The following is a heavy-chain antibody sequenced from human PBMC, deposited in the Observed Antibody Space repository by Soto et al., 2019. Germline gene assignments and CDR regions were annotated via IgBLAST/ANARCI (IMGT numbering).Heavy chain of an antibody. CDR1: GGTFSSYT. CDR3: ARGGVSDTAMVTHAFDI. CDR2: IIPILGIA. J-gene: IGHJ3*02. V-gene: IGHV1-69*02. Sequence: ASVKVSCKASGGTFSSYTISWVRQAPGQGLEWMGRIIPILGIANYAQKFQGRVTITADKSTSTAYMELSSLRSEDTAVYYCARGGVSDTAMVTHAFDIWGQGTMVTVSS. D-gene: IGHD5-18*01.